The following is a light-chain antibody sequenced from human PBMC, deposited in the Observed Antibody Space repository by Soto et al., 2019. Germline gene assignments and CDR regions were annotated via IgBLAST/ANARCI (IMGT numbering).Light chain of an antibody. V-gene: IGLV2-14*01. CDR3: SSKRTTASLV. J-gene: IGLJ1*01. CDR1: SSDVGAYNY. Sequence: SVLTQPASVSGSPGQTITISCTGTSSDVGAYNYVSWYQQHPGKAPKLMIYEVSNRPSGVSDRFSGSKSGNTASLTISGRHAADEADYYCSSKRTTASLVFATGTKVTVL. CDR2: EVS.